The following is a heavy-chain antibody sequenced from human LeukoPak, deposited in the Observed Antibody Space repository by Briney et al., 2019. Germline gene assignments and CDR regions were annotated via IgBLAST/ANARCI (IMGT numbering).Heavy chain of an antibody. V-gene: IGHV4-59*01. Sequence: SETLSLTCTVSGDSISRYYWSWIRQPPGKGLEWIGYICFNGSTNNNPSLKSRVTISLDTYRNQLSLKLTSVTAADTAVYYCARDTGIYNWFDPWGQGTLVTVSS. CDR3: ARDTGIYNWFDP. CDR2: ICFNGST. J-gene: IGHJ5*02. CDR1: GDSISRYY. D-gene: IGHD6-13*01.